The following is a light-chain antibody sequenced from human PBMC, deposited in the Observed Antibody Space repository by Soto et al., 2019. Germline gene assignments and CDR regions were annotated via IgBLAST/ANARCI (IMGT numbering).Light chain of an antibody. CDR3: PQYQSLP. CDR1: QSFSSSD. J-gene: IGKJ2*01. V-gene: IGKV3-20*01. CDR2: GAS. Sequence: ICWTQSPAILALSPGDRATRSCRASQSFSSSDLGWYQHKPVQATRLLIHGASSRVTGTPDRFSGSGSGTDLPLTITRLEPEDFAVYSYPQYQSLPLGDGPKL.